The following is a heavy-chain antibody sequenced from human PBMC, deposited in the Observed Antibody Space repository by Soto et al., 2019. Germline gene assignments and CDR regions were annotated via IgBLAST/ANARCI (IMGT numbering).Heavy chain of an antibody. CDR3: ARNSPLSGGATTVFDP. Sequence: GGSLRLSCAASGFTFSSYAMHWVRQAPGKGLEWVAVISYDGSNKYYADSVKGRFTISRDNSKNTLYLQMNSLRAEDTAVYCCARNSPLSGGATTVFDPWGQGTLVTVSS. D-gene: IGHD1-26*01. CDR1: GFTFSSYA. V-gene: IGHV3-30-3*01. CDR2: ISYDGSNK. J-gene: IGHJ5*02.